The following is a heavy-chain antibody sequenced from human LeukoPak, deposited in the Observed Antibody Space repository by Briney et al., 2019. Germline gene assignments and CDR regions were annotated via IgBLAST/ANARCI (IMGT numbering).Heavy chain of an antibody. CDR1: GFTFSSYT. D-gene: IGHD1-26*01. CDR2: ISSSSNYI. CDR3: ARDPGGSYSGGDY. Sequence: GGSLRLSCAASGFTFSSYTMNWVRQAPGKGLEWVSSISSSSNYIYYADSVKGRFTISRDNAKNTLYLQMNSLRAEDTAVYYCARDPGGSYSGGDYWGQGTLVTVSS. V-gene: IGHV3-21*01. J-gene: IGHJ4*02.